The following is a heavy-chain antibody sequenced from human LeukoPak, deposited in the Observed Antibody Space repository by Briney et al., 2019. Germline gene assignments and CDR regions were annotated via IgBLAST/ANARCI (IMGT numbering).Heavy chain of an antibody. D-gene: IGHD2-15*01. CDR3: AKGRCSGVGCDSFHS. J-gene: IGHJ4*02. CDR2: IYHSGST. Sequence: SETLSLTCAVSGGSISSSNWWSWVRQPPGKGLEWIGEIYHSGSTNYNPSLKSRVTISVDKSKNQFSLKLSSVTAEDTAVYYCAKGRCSGVGCDSFHSWGQGALVTVSS. V-gene: IGHV4-4*02. CDR1: GGSISSSNW.